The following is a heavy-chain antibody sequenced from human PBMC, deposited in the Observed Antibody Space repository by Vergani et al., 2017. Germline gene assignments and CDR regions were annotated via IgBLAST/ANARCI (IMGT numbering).Heavy chain of an antibody. CDR1: GGTFSSYA. Sequence: QVQLVQSGAEVKKPGSSVKVSCKASGGTFSSYAINWVRQAPGQGLEWMGGIIPIFGTANYAQKFQGRVTITADESTSTAYMELSSLRSEDTAVYYCARATXELATRYYYGMDVWGQGTTVTVSS. CDR2: IIPIFGTA. CDR3: ARATXELATRYYYGMDV. D-gene: IGHD1-26*01. J-gene: IGHJ6*02. V-gene: IGHV1-69*12.